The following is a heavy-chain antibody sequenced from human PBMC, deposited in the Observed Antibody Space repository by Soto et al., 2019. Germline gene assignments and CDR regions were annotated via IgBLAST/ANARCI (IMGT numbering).Heavy chain of an antibody. Sequence: QVQLVQSGAEVKKPGSSVKVSCKASGGTFSSYAISWVRQAPGQGLEWMGGIIPIFGTAYYAQKFQGRVTITADESTSTAYMELSSLRSEDTAVYYCARGYYYDSSGYYSNAYYFDYWGQGTLVTVSS. CDR1: GGTFSSYA. V-gene: IGHV1-69*01. J-gene: IGHJ4*02. CDR2: IIPIFGTA. CDR3: ARGYYYDSSGYYSNAYYFDY. D-gene: IGHD3-22*01.